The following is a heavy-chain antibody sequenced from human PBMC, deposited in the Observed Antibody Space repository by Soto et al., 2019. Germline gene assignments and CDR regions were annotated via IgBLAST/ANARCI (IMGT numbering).Heavy chain of an antibody. V-gene: IGHV3-23*01. CDR2: IGGSGANT. CDR3: ARTITGYFWAGAY. J-gene: IGHJ4*02. D-gene: IGHD1-1*01. CDR1: GFTFSMYA. Sequence: AGSLRLSCAASGFTFSMYAMSWVRQAPGKGLEWVSGIGGSGANTYYADFVKGRFTISRDNSKNTLYLQMDSLRAEDTAIYYCARTITGYFWAGAYWGQGTLVTVSS.